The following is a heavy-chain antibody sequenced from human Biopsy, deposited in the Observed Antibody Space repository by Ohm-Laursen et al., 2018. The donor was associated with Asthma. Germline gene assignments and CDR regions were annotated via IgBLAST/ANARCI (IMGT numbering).Heavy chain of an antibody. V-gene: IGHV4-31*03. Sequence: SQTLSLTCTVSGGSLSSGPYYWSWVRQHPGKGLEWIGYIIYSGSTFYSPSLESRVTVSVDTSKNQFSLKLSSVTAADTAVYYCARDLSGYCTSSACHGFDSWGQGTLVTVSS. D-gene: IGHD2-8*01. CDR3: ARDLSGYCTSSACHGFDS. CDR1: GGSLSSGPYY. J-gene: IGHJ5*01. CDR2: IIYSGST.